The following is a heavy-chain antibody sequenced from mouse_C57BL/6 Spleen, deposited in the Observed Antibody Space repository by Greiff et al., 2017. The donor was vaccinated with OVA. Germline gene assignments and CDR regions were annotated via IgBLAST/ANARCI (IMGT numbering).Heavy chain of an antibody. D-gene: IGHD1-1*01. CDR3: ESAKYGSSYWFAY. CDR1: GYTFTSSG. CDR2: IYPRSGAP. V-gene: IGHV1-81*01. J-gene: IGHJ3*01. Sequence: QVQLQQSGTELAKPGASVKLSCKASGYTFTSSGISWVKQRTGQGLEWIGDIYPRSGAPYYNEKFKGKATLTADKSSSTAYLELRSLTSEASASDVCESAKYGSSYWFAYWGQGTLLTGSA.